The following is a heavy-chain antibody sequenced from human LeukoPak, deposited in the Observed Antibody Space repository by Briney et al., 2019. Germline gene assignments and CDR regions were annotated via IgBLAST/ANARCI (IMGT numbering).Heavy chain of an antibody. CDR2: IYTSGST. D-gene: IGHD3-10*01. CDR3: ASEGYGSGSYYSAAWFDP. CDR1: GGSISSYY. J-gene: IGHJ5*02. Sequence: SETLSLTCTVSGGSISSYYWSWIRQPAGKGLEWIGRIYTSGSTNYNPSLKSRVTMSVDTSKNQFSLKLSSVTAADTAVYYCASEGYGSGSYYSAAWFDPWGQGTLVTVSS. V-gene: IGHV4-4*07.